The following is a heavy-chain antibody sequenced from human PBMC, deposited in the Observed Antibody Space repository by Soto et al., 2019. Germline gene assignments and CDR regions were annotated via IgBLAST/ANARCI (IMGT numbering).Heavy chain of an antibody. CDR2: IYPGDSDT. CDR1: GYIFTSYW. D-gene: IGHD1-26*01. Sequence: PGESLKISCKASGYIFTSYWIGWVRQMPGKGLEWMGLIYPGDSDTRYSPSFQGQVTISADKSTTTVYLQWSSLKASDTAMYYCGRLPYSGSFAPFGSWGQGTLVTVSS. CDR3: GRLPYSGSFAPFGS. V-gene: IGHV5-51*01. J-gene: IGHJ5*01.